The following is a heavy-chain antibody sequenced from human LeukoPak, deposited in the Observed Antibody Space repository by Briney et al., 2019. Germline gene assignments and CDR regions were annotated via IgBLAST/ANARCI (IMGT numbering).Heavy chain of an antibody. D-gene: IGHD2-15*01. CDR2: IKSKTDGGTT. V-gene: IGHV3-15*01. J-gene: IGHJ5*02. CDR1: GFIFSDYG. Sequence: PGGSLRLSCAASGFIFSDYGLHWVRQAPGTGLEWVARIKSKTDGGTTDYAAPVKGRFTISRNDSKNTLYLQMNSLKTEDTAVYYCTTGYCSGGRCPDKTANWFDPWGQGTLVTVSS. CDR3: TTGYCSGGRCPDKTANWFDP.